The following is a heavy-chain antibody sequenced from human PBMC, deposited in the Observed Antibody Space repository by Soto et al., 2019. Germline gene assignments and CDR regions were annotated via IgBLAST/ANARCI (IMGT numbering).Heavy chain of an antibody. CDR1: GFTFSSYA. Sequence: GGSLRLSCAASGFTFSSYAMSWVRQAPGKGLEWVSVLSGGGGSTYYADSVKGRFTISRDNSKNTLYLQMNSLRAEDTAVYYCAKESGGSYAWFDPWGQGTLVTVSS. CDR2: LSGGGGST. J-gene: IGHJ5*02. V-gene: IGHV3-23*01. D-gene: IGHD1-26*01. CDR3: AKESGGSYAWFDP.